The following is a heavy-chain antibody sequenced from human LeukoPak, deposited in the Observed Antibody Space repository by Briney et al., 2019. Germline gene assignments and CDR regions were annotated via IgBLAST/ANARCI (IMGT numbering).Heavy chain of an antibody. Sequence: ASVKVSCKASGYTFTGYYMHWLRQAPGQGLEWMGWINPNSGGTNYAQKFQGRVTMTRDTSISTAYTELSRLRSDDTAVYYCARNRYCSGGSCYPYHDYRGQGTLVTVSS. CDR1: GYTFTGYY. J-gene: IGHJ4*02. CDR2: INPNSGGT. D-gene: IGHD2-15*01. CDR3: ARNRYCSGGSCYPYHDY. V-gene: IGHV1-2*02.